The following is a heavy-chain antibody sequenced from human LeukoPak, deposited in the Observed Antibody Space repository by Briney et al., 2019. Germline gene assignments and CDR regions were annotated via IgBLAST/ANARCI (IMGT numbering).Heavy chain of an antibody. V-gene: IGHV1-69*06. D-gene: IGHD6-19*01. Sequence: SAKVSCKASGGTFSSYAISWVRQAPGQGLEWMGGIIPIFGTANYAQKFQGRVTITADKSTSTAYMELSSLRSEDTAVYYCARAKYSSGWYGPYYYYGMDVWGKGTTVTVSS. CDR2: IIPIFGTA. CDR1: GGTFSSYA. J-gene: IGHJ6*04. CDR3: ARAKYSSGWYGPYYYYGMDV.